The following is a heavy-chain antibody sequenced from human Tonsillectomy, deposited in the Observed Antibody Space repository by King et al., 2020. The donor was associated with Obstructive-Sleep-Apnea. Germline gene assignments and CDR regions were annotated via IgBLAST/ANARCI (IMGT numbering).Heavy chain of an antibody. V-gene: IGHV3-66*01. J-gene: IGHJ4*02. Sequence: VQLGESGGGLVQPGGSLRLSCAASGFTVSSNYMIWVRQAPGKGLEWVSVIYSGGSTYYADSVKGRFTISRDNSKNTLYLQMNSLRAEDTAVYYCARDSSSWGFDYWGQGTLVTVSS. CDR1: GFTVSSNY. CDR3: ARDSSSWGFDY. CDR2: IYSGGST. D-gene: IGHD6-13*01.